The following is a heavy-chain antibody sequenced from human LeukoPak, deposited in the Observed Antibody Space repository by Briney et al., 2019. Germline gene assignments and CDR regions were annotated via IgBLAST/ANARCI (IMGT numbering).Heavy chain of an antibody. CDR3: AKDDAWLRFGE. J-gene: IGHJ4*02. V-gene: IGHV3-23*01. CDR1: GFTFSTYA. Sequence: GGSLRLSCATSGFTFSTYAFSWVRQAPGKGLEWVADISNSGRIHYADSVKGRFTISRDNSKNTVYLQVISLTAEDTAVYYCAKDDAWLRFGEWSQGTLVTVSS. CDR2: ISNSGRI. D-gene: IGHD3-10*01.